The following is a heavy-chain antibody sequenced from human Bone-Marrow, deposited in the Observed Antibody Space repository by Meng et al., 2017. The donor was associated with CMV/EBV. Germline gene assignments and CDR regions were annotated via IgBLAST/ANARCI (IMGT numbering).Heavy chain of an antibody. V-gene: IGHV4-39*07. J-gene: IGHJ4*02. CDR2: IYYSGST. Sequence: SEPLSLTCTVSGGSISSSSYYWGWIRQPPGKGLEWIGSIYYSGSTYYNPSLKSRVTISVDTSKNQFSLKLSSVTAADTAVYYCARDEQQHHGPSDYWGQGTLVTVSS. CDR1: GGSISSSSYY. CDR3: ARDEQQHHGPSDY. D-gene: IGHD6-13*01.